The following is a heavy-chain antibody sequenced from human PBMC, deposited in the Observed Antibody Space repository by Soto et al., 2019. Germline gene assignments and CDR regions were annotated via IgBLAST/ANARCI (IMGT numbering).Heavy chain of an antibody. D-gene: IGHD2-2*01. CDR3: ARGPSSLTRFDY. V-gene: IGHV3-30-3*01. CDR1: GFTFSSYA. Sequence: GGSLRLSCAASGFTFSSYAMHWVRQAPGKGLEWVAAISYDGSNKYYADTVKGRFTISRDNSKNTLSLQMNSLRAEDTAVYYCARGPSSLTRFDYWGQGILV. CDR2: ISYDGSNK. J-gene: IGHJ4*02.